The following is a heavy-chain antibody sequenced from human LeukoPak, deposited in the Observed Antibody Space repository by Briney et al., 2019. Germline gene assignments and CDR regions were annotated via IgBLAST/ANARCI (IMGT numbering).Heavy chain of an antibody. CDR1: GGSISDNY. V-gene: IGHV4-59*08. CDR2: AYYSGHT. J-gene: IGHJ4*02. CDR3: ARHPFATPFDY. D-gene: IGHD2-15*01. Sequence: SETLSLTCTVSGGSISDNYWSWIRQPPGKGLEWIGYAYYSGHTNYNSSLKSRVTMSLDTPKSQFSLRLSSVTTADTAVYFCARHPFATPFDYWGPGTLVTVSS.